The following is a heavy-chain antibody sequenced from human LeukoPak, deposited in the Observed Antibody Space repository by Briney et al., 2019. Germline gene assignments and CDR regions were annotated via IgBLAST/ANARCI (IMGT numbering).Heavy chain of an antibody. J-gene: IGHJ3*01. CDR1: GYTFTNSY. D-gene: IGHD5-24*01. CDR2: INPDGGNT. V-gene: IGHV1-46*01. CDR3: ARIRDGYNGAYDL. Sequence: APVKVSCKASGYTFTNSYIHWVRQAPGQVLEWMGLINPDGGNTNYAQNFQGRVTLTRDTSTSTVYMELSSLRSEDTAIYYCARIRDGYNGAYDLWGQGTVVTVPS.